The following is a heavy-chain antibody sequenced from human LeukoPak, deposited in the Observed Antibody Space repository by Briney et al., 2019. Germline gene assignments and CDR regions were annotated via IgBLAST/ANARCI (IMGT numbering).Heavy chain of an antibody. Sequence: PSETLSLTCTVSGGSISSSSYYWGWIRQPPGKGLEWIGSIYYSGSTYYNPSLKSRVTISVDTSKNQFSLKLSSVTAADTAVYYCARDEGDYSDPIWGVYFDYWGQGTLVTVSS. CDR3: ARDEGDYSDPIWGVYFDY. J-gene: IGHJ4*02. CDR1: GGSISSSSYY. CDR2: IYYSGST. V-gene: IGHV4-39*02. D-gene: IGHD4-17*01.